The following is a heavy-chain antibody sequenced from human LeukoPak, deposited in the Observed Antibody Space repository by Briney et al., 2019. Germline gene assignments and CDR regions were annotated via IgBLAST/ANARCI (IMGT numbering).Heavy chain of an antibody. Sequence: ASVKVSCKASGGTFSSYAISWVRQAPGQGLEWMGRIIPILGIANYAQKFQGRVTITADKSTSTAYMELSSLRSEDTAVYYCARDGISYDSSGYYYFWGQGTLVTVSS. CDR2: IIPILGIA. D-gene: IGHD3-22*01. CDR3: ARDGISYDSSGYYYF. CDR1: GGTFSSYA. J-gene: IGHJ4*02. V-gene: IGHV1-69*04.